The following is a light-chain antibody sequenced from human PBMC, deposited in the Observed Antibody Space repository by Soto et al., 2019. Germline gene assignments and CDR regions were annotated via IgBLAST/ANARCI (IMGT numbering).Light chain of an antibody. Sequence: IVMTQSPATLSVSPGDSATLSCRASQSVNNKIAWYQQRPGQAPRLLVYGASTRATGIPARFSGSGSGTDFTLTIRGLQSEDIAIYYCQQFSDWPPVTFGGGTRLDIK. CDR3: QQFSDWPPVT. V-gene: IGKV3D-15*01. J-gene: IGKJ4*01. CDR1: QSVNNK. CDR2: GAS.